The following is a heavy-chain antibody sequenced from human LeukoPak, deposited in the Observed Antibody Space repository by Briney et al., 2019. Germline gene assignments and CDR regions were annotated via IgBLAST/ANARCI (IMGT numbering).Heavy chain of an antibody. CDR3: AKETSRIGGSMASFDY. V-gene: IGHV3-23*01. Sequence: GGSLRLSSAASGFTFSGYGLSWVGQAPGQGLEWGSGISGSGGSTNYADSVKGRFTISRDNSKNTLYLQMNSLRAEDTAVYYCAKETSRIGGSMASFDYWGEGTLVTVSS. J-gene: IGHJ4*02. D-gene: IGHD1-26*01. CDR2: ISGSGGST. CDR1: GFTFSGYG.